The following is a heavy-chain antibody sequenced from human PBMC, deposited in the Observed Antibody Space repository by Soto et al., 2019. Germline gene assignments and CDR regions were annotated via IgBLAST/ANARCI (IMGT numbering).Heavy chain of an antibody. CDR1: GFSLSTSGMC. CDR3: ARIPSIAAPYYYYYGMAV. D-gene: IGHD6-6*01. Sequence: SGPTLVNPTQTLTLTCTFSGFSLSTSGMCVSWIRQPPGKALEWLALIDWDDDKYYSTSLKTRLTISKDTSKNQVVLTMNKMETVDTATYYCARIPSIAAPYYYYYGMAVWGQGNTVAVSS. V-gene: IGHV2-70*01. CDR2: IDWDDDK. J-gene: IGHJ6*02.